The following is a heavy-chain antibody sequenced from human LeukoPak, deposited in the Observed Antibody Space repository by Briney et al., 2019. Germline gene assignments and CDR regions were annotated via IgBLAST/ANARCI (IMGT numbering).Heavy chain of an antibody. CDR1: GGSISSYF. J-gene: IGHJ4*02. D-gene: IGHD1-26*01. V-gene: IGHV4-4*07. CDR3: ATTTIRLGY. CDR2: IYTSGDT. Sequence: PSETLSLTCTVSGGSISSYFWTWVRQPAGKGMEWIGRIYTSGDTNYNPSLKSRVTMSVDTSKNQFSLKLSSVTAAGTAVYYCATTTIRLGYWGQGTLVTVSS.